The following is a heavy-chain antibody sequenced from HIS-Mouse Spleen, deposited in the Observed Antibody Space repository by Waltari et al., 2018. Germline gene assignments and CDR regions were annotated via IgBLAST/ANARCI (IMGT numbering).Heavy chain of an antibody. V-gene: IGHV3-33*01. CDR2: IWYDGSNK. CDR1: GFTFSSYG. Sequence: QVQLVESGGGVVQPGRSLRLSCAASGFTFSSYGMHWVRQAQGKGLEWVAVIWYDGSNKYYADSVKGRFTISRDNSKNTLYLQMNSLRAEDTAVYYCAGGYSGYDGRIDYWGQGTLVTVSS. CDR3: AGGYSGYDGRIDY. D-gene: IGHD5-12*01. J-gene: IGHJ4*02.